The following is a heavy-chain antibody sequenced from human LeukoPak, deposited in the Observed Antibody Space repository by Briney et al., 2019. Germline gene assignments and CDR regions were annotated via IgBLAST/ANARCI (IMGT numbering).Heavy chain of an antibody. CDR1: GFTFSSYG. CDR2: IWYDGSNK. CDR3: ARGIVGAKGYYYYGMDV. J-gene: IGHJ6*02. Sequence: GGSLRLSCAASGFTFSSYGMHWVRQAPGKGLEWVAVIWYDGSNKYYADSVKGRFTISRDNSKNTLYLQMSSLRAEDTAVYYCARGIVGAKGYYYYGMDVWGQGTTVTVSS. D-gene: IGHD1-26*01. V-gene: IGHV3-33*01.